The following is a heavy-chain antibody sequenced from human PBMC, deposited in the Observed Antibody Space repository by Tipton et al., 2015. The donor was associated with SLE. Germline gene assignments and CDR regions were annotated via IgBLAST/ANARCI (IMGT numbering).Heavy chain of an antibody. D-gene: IGHD3-10*01. CDR3: ARDRRWFGGSLGMDV. J-gene: IGHJ6*02. V-gene: IGHV3-33*01. CDR2: IWYDGSNK. CDR1: GFTFSSYG. Sequence: SLRLSCAASGFTFSSYGMHWVRQAPGKGLEWVAVIWYDGSNKYYADSVKGRFTISRDNSKNTLYLQMNSLRAEDTAVYYCARDRRWFGGSLGMDVWGQGTTVPVS.